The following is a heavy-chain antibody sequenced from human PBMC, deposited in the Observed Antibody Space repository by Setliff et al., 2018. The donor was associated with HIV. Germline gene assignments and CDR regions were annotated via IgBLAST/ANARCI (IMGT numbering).Heavy chain of an antibody. CDR2: ISAFNGNT. CDR3: ARGGYGWGDLGPVLDY. Sequence: ASVKVSCKASGYTFTTYSFTWVRQAPGQGLEWMGWISAFNGNTNYAQKLQGRFTMTTDTSTSTAYMELRSPRSDDTAVYYCARGGYGWGDLGPVLDYWGQGTLVTVSS. V-gene: IGHV1-18*01. D-gene: IGHD5-12*01. J-gene: IGHJ4*02. CDR1: GYTFTTYS.